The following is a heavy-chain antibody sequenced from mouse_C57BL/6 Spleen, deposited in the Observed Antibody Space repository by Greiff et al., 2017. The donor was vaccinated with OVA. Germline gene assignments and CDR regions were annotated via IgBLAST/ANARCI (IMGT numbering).Heavy chain of an antibody. CDR1: GFTFSDYG. J-gene: IGHJ3*01. CDR2: ISSGSSTI. CDR3: AINYDRAWFAY. V-gene: IGHV5-17*01. D-gene: IGHD2-4*01. Sequence: EVMLVESGGGLVKPGGSLKLSCAASGFTFSDYGMHWVRQAPEKGLEWVAYISSGSSTIYYADTVKGRFTISRDNAKNTLFLQMTSLRSEDTAMYYCAINYDRAWFAYWGQGTLVTVSA.